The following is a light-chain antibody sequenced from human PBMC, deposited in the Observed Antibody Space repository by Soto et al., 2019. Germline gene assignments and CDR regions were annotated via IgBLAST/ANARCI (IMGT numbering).Light chain of an antibody. Sequence: QSALTQPASVSGSPGQSITISCTGTSSDVGGYNYVSRYQQHPGKAPKLMIYDVSNRPSGVSNRFSGSKSGNTASLTISGLQAEDEADYYCSSYTSSSTLAVFGGGTQLT. CDR3: SSYTSSSTLAV. J-gene: IGLJ7*01. V-gene: IGLV2-14*01. CDR2: DVS. CDR1: SSDVGGYNY.